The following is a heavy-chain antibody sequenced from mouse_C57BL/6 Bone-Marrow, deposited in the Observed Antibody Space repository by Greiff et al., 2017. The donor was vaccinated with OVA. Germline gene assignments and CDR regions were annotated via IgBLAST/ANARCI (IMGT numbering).Heavy chain of an antibody. CDR3: TRLLDAMDY. J-gene: IGHJ4*01. CDR1: GFTFSSYA. Sequence: EVKLVESGEGLVKPGGSLKLSCAASGFTFSSYAMSWVRQTPEKRLEWVAYYADTVKGRFTISRDNVRNTLYLQMSSLKSEDTAMYYCTRLLDAMDYWGQGTSVTVSS. D-gene: IGHD2-1*01. V-gene: IGHV5-9-1*02.